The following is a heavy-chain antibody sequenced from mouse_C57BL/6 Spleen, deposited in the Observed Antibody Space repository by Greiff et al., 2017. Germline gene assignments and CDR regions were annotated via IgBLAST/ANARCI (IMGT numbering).Heavy chain of an antibody. J-gene: IGHJ4*01. CDR2: IYPGSGNT. V-gene: IGHV1-76*01. Sequence: VQLQQSGAELVRPGASVKLSCKASGYTFTDYYIHWVKQRPGQGLEWIGRIYPGSGNTYYNEKFKGKATLTAEKSSSTAYMQLSSLTSEDSAVYFCARVVPHYYAMDYWGQGTSVTVSS. CDR1: GYTFTDYY. CDR3: ARVVPHYYAMDY. D-gene: IGHD1-1*02.